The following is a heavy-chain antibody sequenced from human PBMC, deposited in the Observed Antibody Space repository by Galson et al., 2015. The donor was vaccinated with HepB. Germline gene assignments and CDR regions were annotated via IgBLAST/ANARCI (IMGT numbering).Heavy chain of an antibody. CDR1: GGSISSGSYY. Sequence: TLSLTCTVSGGSISSGSYYWSWIRQPAGKGLEWIGRIYTSGSTNYNPSLKSRVTMSVDTSKNQFSLKLSSVTAADTAVYYCAREYCTNGVCYIGYFQHWGQGTLVTVSS. CDR2: IYTSGST. J-gene: IGHJ1*01. D-gene: IGHD2-8*01. V-gene: IGHV4-61*02. CDR3: AREYCTNGVCYIGYFQH.